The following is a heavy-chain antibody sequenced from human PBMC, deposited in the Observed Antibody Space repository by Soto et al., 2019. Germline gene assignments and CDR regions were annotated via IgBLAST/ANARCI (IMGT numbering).Heavy chain of an antibody. Sequence: EVQLVESGGGPVKPGGSLRLSCGASGFPFSAYRMNWVRQAPGKGLEWVSSISSDGSSIYYADSVKGRFTISRNNAKNSLYLQMNGLRAEDTAVYYCARLSGVWGSWGQGTLVTVSP. V-gene: IGHV3-21*06. J-gene: IGHJ5*02. D-gene: IGHD3-16*01. CDR2: ISSDGSSI. CDR3: ARLSGVWGS. CDR1: GFPFSAYR.